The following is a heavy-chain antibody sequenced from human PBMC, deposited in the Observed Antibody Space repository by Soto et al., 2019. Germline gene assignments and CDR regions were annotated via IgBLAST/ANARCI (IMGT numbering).Heavy chain of an antibody. J-gene: IGHJ4*02. D-gene: IGHD3-10*01. CDR3: AKSLGDGGLWFGELVPPAY. V-gene: IGHV3-23*01. CDR1: GFTFSSYA. Sequence: PGGSLRLSCAASGFTFSSYAMSWVRQAPGKGLEWVSAISGSGGSTYYADSVKGRFTISRDNSKNTLYLQMNSLRAEDTAVYYCAKSLGDGGLWFGELVPPAYWGQGTLVTVSS. CDR2: ISGSGGST.